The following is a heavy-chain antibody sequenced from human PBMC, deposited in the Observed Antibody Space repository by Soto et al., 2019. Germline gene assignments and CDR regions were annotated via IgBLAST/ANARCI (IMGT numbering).Heavy chain of an antibody. CDR2: ISWDGAAT. D-gene: IGHD3-10*01. V-gene: IGHV3-9*01. Sequence: EVQLVESGGGLVQPGGSLRLSCAASGFTFDDYAIHWVRQTAGKGLEWVSGISWDGAATGYADSVKGRFTISRDNAKNALYLQMNSLRNEDTAIYYCANLPLYGSGFDCWGQGTLVSVSS. CDR1: GFTFDDYA. J-gene: IGHJ4*02. CDR3: ANLPLYGSGFDC.